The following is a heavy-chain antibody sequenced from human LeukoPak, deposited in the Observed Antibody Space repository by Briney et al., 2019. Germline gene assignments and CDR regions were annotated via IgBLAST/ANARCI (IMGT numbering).Heavy chain of an antibody. CDR3: ARHGISYYDSSGYLRWFDP. CDR1: GGSISSYY. Sequence: PSETLSLTCTVSGGSISSYYWSWIRQPPGKGLEWIGYIYTSGSTNYNPSLKSRVTISVDTSKNQFSLKLSSVTAADTAVYYCARHGISYYDSSGYLRWFDPWGQGTLVTVSS. V-gene: IGHV4-4*09. J-gene: IGHJ5*02. CDR2: IYTSGST. D-gene: IGHD3-22*01.